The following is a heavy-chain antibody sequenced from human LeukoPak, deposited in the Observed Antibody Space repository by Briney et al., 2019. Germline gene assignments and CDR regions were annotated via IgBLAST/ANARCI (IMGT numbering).Heavy chain of an antibody. CDR3: ATIMTTVTAFDI. Sequence: SETLSLTCTVSGGSISSSSYYWGCIRQPPGKDLEWIGSIYYSGSTYYNPSLQSRVTISVDTSKNQFPLRLSSVTAADTAVYYCATIMTTVTAFDIWGQGTMVTVSS. CDR1: GGSISSSSYY. V-gene: IGHV4-39*01. CDR2: IYYSGST. J-gene: IGHJ3*02. D-gene: IGHD4-17*01.